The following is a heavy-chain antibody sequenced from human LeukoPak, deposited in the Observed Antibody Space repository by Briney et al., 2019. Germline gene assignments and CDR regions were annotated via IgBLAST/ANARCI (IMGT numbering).Heavy chain of an antibody. CDR2: ISIGGSRI. V-gene: IGHV3-48*04. Sequence: HPGRSLRLSCAASGFTFSSYWMHSVRQAPGKGLEWLSFISIGGSRIYYADSMKGRITISRDNAKNSLFLQINSLRAEDTAVYYCAKLPRYNWNPGTFDYWGQGTLVTVSS. D-gene: IGHD1-20*01. CDR1: GFTFSSYW. CDR3: AKLPRYNWNPGTFDY. J-gene: IGHJ4*02.